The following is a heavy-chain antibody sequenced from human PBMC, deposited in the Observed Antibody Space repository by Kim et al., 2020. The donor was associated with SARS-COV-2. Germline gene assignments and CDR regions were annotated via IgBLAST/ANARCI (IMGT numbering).Heavy chain of an antibody. V-gene: IGHV3-23*01. Sequence: GGSLRLSCAASGFTFSSYAMSWVRQAPGKGLEWVSGISYGGGSTYYGDSVKGRFTISRDNLKHTLYLQMNSLRVEDTAVCHCAKDSFSGTTGWFDPWGPGTLVTVSS. J-gene: IGHJ5*02. CDR3: AKDSFSGTTGWFDP. D-gene: IGHD1-1*01. CDR1: GFTFSSYA. CDR2: ISYGGGST.